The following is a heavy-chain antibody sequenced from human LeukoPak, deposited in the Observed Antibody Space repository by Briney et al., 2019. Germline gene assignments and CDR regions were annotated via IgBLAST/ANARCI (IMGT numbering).Heavy chain of an antibody. Sequence: GGSLRLSCAASGFTFSSYWMHWVRQAPGKGLVWVSRINSDGSSTSCADSVKGRFTISRDNAKNTLYLQMNSLRAEDTAVYYCARQGDMVLFDYWGQGTLVTVSS. V-gene: IGHV3-74*01. J-gene: IGHJ4*02. D-gene: IGHD2-8*01. CDR3: ARQGDMVLFDY. CDR2: INSDGSST. CDR1: GFTFSSYW.